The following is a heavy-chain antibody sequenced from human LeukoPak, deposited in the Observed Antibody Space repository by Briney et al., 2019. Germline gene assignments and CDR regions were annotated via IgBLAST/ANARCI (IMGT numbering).Heavy chain of an antibody. Sequence: PGGSLRLSCAASGFTFDDYAMHWVRQAPGKGLEWVSGISWNSGSIGYADSVKGRFTISRDNAKNSLYLQMNSLRAEDTALYYCAKDGGGSGWQMEYYFDYWGQGTLVTVSS. V-gene: IGHV3-9*01. CDR3: AKDGGGSGWQMEYYFDY. D-gene: IGHD6-19*01. J-gene: IGHJ4*02. CDR1: GFTFDDYA. CDR2: ISWNSGSI.